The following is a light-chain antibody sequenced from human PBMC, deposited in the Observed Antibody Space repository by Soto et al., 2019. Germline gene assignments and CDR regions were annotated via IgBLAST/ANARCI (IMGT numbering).Light chain of an antibody. CDR3: QQYNSYSGTWT. Sequence: DIQMTQSPSTLSASVGDRVTITCRVSQSISSWLAWYQQKPGKAPKLLIYDASSLESGVPSRFSGSGSGTEFTLTISSLQPDDFATYYCQQYNSYSGTWTFGQGTKVEIK. V-gene: IGKV1-5*01. CDR1: QSISSW. J-gene: IGKJ1*01. CDR2: DAS.